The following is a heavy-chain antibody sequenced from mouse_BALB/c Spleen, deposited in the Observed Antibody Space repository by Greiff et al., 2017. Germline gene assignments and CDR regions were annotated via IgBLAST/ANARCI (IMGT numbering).Heavy chain of an antibody. CDR1: GYSFTGYF. CDR2: INPYNGDT. Sequence: EVQLQQSGPELVKPGASVKISCKASGYSFTGYFMNWVMQSHGKSLEWIGRINPYNGDTFYNQKFKGKATLTVDKSSSTAHMELRSLASEDSAVYYCARSYRYDGTLRNEAMDYWGQGTSVTVSS. J-gene: IGHJ4*01. D-gene: IGHD2-14*01. V-gene: IGHV1-20*02. CDR3: ARSYRYDGTLRNEAMDY.